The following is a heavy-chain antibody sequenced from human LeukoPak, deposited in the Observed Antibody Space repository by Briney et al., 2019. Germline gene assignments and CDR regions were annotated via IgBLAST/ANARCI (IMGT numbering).Heavy chain of an antibody. V-gene: IGHV3-23*01. D-gene: IGHD6-13*01. CDR2: FSGSDGRT. J-gene: IGHJ2*01. Sequence: GGSLRLSCAASGFTFSSYAMSWVRPPPGKGLEWVSIFSGSDGRTYFADSVKGRFTISRHNSKNTLYLQMNSLRAEDTAVYYCARGTSSSWYPTGLDWRPKVKWYLDLWGRGTLVTVSS. CDR3: ARGTSSSWYPTGLDWRPKVKWYLDL. CDR1: GFTFSSYA.